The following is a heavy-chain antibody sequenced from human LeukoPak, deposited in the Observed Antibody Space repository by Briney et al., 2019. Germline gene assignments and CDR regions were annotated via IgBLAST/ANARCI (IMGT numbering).Heavy chain of an antibody. CDR3: SRGLDSRKLGY. CDR2: IHPSGML. J-gene: IGHJ4*01. Sequence: SETLSLTCTVSGASFNSDDQYWNWIRQSPGKGLEWIGSIHPSGMLYNNPSLESRVTMSRDTSKNQFSLNLNSVTAADTAVYFCSRGLDSRKLGYWGHGILVTVSS. V-gene: IGHV4-31*03. CDR1: GASFNSDDQY. D-gene: IGHD3-22*01.